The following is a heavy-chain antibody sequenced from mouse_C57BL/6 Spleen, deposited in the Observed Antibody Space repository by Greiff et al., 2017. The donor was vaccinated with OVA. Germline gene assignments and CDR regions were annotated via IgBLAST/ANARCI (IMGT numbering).Heavy chain of an antibody. J-gene: IGHJ2*01. V-gene: IGHV1-81*01. CDR3: ARFLPNHEAYFDY. CDR1: GYTFTSSG. Sequence: VQLQQSGAELARPGASVKLSCKASGYTFTSSGISWVKQRTGQGLEWIGEIYPRSGNTYYNEKFKGKATLPADKSSSTAYMELRILTSEDSAVYFCARFLPNHEAYFDYWGQGTTLTVSS. CDR2: IYPRSGNT.